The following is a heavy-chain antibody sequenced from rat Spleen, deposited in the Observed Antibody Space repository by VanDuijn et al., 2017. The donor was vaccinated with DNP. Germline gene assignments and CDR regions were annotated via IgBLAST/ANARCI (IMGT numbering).Heavy chain of an antibody. CDR3: ARGLNYGGYKYYYWYFDF. D-gene: IGHD1-11*01. CDR1: GYSITSSYR. Sequence: EVQLQESGPGLVKPSQSLSLTCSVTGYSITSSYRWNWIRKFPGNKLEWMGYINSAGSTNYNPSLKSRISITRDTSKNQFPLQVNSVTTEDTATYYCARGLNYGGYKYYYWYFDFWGPGTMVTVSS. CDR2: INSAGST. V-gene: IGHV3-3*01. J-gene: IGHJ1*01.